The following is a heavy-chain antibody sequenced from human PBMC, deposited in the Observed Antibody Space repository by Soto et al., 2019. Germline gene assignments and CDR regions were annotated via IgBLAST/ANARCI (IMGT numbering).Heavy chain of an antibody. J-gene: IGHJ4*02. D-gene: IGHD5-12*01. Sequence: SVKVSCKASGGTFSSYAISWVRQAPGQGLEWMGGIIPIFGTANYAQKFQGRVTITADESTSTAYMELSSLRSEDTAVYYCARAGGYSGYDRQFDYWGQGTLVTVSS. CDR2: IIPIFGTA. V-gene: IGHV1-69*13. CDR1: GGTFSSYA. CDR3: ARAGGYSGYDRQFDY.